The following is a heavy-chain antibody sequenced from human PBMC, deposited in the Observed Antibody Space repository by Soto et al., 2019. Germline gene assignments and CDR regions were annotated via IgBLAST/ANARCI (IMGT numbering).Heavy chain of an antibody. J-gene: IGHJ5*02. CDR2: ISSSSSYI. CDR3: AGDTATCNWCGP. V-gene: IGHV3-21*01. CDR1: GFTFSSYS. Sequence: PGGSLRLSCAASGFTFSSYSMNWVRQAPGKGLEWVSSISSSSSYIYYADSVKGRFTISRDNAKNSLCLQMNSLRAEDTAVYYCAGDTATCNWCGPCGQGTRVAASS.